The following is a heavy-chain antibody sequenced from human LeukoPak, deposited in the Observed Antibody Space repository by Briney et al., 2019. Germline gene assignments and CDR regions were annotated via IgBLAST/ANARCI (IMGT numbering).Heavy chain of an antibody. Sequence: PGGSLRLSCAASGFTFNTYRMHWVRQAPGEGLVWVSRINSGGRSTSYADSVKGRVTISRDNAKKTLYLQMNSLRVEETAVYYCARDQGGATRIDYWGQGPLVTVSS. D-gene: IGHD1-26*01. CDR2: INSGGRST. J-gene: IGHJ4*02. CDR1: GFTFNTYR. CDR3: ARDQGGATRIDY. V-gene: IGHV3-74*01.